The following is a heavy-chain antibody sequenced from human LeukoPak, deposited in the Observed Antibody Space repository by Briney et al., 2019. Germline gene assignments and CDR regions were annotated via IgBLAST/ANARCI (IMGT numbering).Heavy chain of an antibody. CDR2: IYYSGST. Sequence: SATLSLTCTVSGGSISSYYWSWIRQPPGKGLEWIGYIYYSGSTNYNPSLKSRVTISVDTSKNQFSLKLSSVTAADTAVYYCARVIYEYSSSWYPDWYFDLWGRGTLVTVSS. D-gene: IGHD6-13*01. J-gene: IGHJ2*01. CDR3: ARVIYEYSSSWYPDWYFDL. CDR1: GGSISSYY. V-gene: IGHV4-59*01.